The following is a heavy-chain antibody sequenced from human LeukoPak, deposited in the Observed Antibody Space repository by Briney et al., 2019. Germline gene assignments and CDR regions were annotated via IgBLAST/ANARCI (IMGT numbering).Heavy chain of an antibody. Sequence: ASVKVSCTASGYTFSSYYMHWVRQAPGQGLEWMGIINPSGGSTSYAQKFQGRVTMTRDTSTSTVHMELCSLTSEDTAVYYCARAEPYSSSWDYWGQGTLVTVSS. CDR3: ARAEPYSSSWDY. CDR1: GYTFSSYY. J-gene: IGHJ4*02. V-gene: IGHV1-46*01. CDR2: INPSGGST. D-gene: IGHD6-13*01.